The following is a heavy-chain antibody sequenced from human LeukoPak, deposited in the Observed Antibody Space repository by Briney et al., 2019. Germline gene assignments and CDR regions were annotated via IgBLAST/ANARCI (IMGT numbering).Heavy chain of an antibody. CDR3: AKERKLLPFDC. D-gene: IGHD4-23*01. J-gene: IGHJ4*02. CDR2: IYHSGST. CDR1: GYSISSGYY. V-gene: IGHV4-38-2*02. Sequence: SETLSLTCTASGYSISSGYYWGWIRQPPGKGLEWIGSIYHSGSTNYNPSLKSRVTISVDKSKNQFSLKLSSVTAADTAVYYCAKERKLLPFDCWGQGTLVTVSS.